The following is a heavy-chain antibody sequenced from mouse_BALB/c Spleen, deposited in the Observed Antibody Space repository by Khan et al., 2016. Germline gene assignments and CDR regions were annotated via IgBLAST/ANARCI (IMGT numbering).Heavy chain of an antibody. D-gene: IGHD1-1*01. Sequence: EVQLQESGPGLVKPSQSLSLTCSVTGYSITSGYYWNWIRQFPGNKLEWMGYISYDGSNNYNPSLKNRISITRDTSKNQFFLKLNSVTTEDTATYYCARDPLYYYCSSYVYFDVWGAGTTVTVSS. CDR2: ISYDGSN. CDR1: GYSITSGYY. V-gene: IGHV3-6*02. J-gene: IGHJ1*01. CDR3: ARDPLYYYCSSYVYFDV.